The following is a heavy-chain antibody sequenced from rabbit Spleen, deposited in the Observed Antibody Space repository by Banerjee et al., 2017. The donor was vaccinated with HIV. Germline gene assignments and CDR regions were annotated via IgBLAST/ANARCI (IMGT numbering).Heavy chain of an antibody. V-gene: IGHV1S40*01. J-gene: IGHJ3*01. CDR1: GFSFSGSHY. Sequence: VESGGGLVKPGASLTLTCTVSGFSFSGSHYMCWVRQAPGKGLEWIACIYAGASGTTYYASWAKGRFTISKTSSTTVTLQMTSLTAADTATYFCARLGHADYPYAYGLKLWGQGTLVTVS. CDR3: ARLGHADYPYAYGLKL. CDR2: IYAGASGTT. D-gene: IGHD6-1*01.